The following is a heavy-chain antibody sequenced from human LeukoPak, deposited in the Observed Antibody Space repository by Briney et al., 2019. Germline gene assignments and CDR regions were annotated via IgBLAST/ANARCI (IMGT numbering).Heavy chain of an antibody. Sequence: SETLSLTCTVSGGSISSSSYYWSWIRQPPGKGLEWIGSIYYSGSTYYNPSLKSRVTISVDTSKNQFSLKLSSVTAADTAVYYCASLRYYYDSSGYPAYYFDYWGQGALVTVSS. J-gene: IGHJ4*02. D-gene: IGHD3-22*01. CDR1: GGSISSSSYY. CDR3: ASLRYYYDSSGYPAYYFDY. V-gene: IGHV4-39*07. CDR2: IYYSGST.